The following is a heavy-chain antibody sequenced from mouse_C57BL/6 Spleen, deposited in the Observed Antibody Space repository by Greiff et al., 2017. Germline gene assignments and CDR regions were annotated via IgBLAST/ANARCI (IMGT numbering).Heavy chain of an antibody. CDR3: ARIDVYCNYSALFAY. D-gene: IGHD2-1*01. V-gene: IGHV8-8*01. J-gene: IGHJ3*01. Sequence: QVTLKESGPGILQPSQTLSLTCSFSGFSLSTFGMGVGWIRQPSGKGLEWLAHIWWADDKYYNPALKSRHTISKDTSKNQVFLKIANVDTADTATYYCARIDVYCNYSALFAYWGQGTLVTVSA. CDR2: IWWADDK. CDR1: GFSLSTFGMG.